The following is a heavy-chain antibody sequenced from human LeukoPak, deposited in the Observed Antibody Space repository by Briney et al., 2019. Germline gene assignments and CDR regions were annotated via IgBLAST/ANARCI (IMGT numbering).Heavy chain of an antibody. D-gene: IGHD3-16*01. J-gene: IGHJ4*02. CDR2: ISDSGVTA. CDR3: ANLNAPYWGNFDY. V-gene: IGHV3-23*01. CDR1: GFTFSNYA. Sequence: GGSLRLSCVVSGFTFSNYAMTWVRLAPGQGLDWVSAISDSGVTAYYADSVKGRFTISRDNSKSTLYLQMNSLRAEDTAVYYCANLNAPYWGNFDYWGQGTLVTVSS.